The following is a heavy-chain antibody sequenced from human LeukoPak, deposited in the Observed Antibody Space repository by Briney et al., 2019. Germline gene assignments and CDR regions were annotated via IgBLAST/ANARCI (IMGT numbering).Heavy chain of an antibody. CDR3: AGPHCSSTDCHPQEWFDP. Sequence: ASVRVSCKTSGYTFTNYDINWVRQATGQGLEWMGWINPNSGNAGYAQKFQGRVTMTRNTSISTAYMELSSLRSEDTAVYYCAGPHCSSTDCHPQEWFDPWGQGTLVTVSS. CDR2: INPNSGNA. J-gene: IGHJ5*02. CDR1: GYTFTNYD. V-gene: IGHV1-8*01. D-gene: IGHD2-2*01.